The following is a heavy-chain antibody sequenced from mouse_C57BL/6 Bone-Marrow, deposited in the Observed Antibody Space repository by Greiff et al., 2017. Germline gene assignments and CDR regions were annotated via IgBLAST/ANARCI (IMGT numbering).Heavy chain of an antibody. CDR1: GYTFTDYE. J-gene: IGHJ2*01. Sequence: QVQLQQSGAELVRPGASVTLSCKASGYTFTDYEMHWVKQTPVHGLEWIGAIDPETGGTAYNQKFKGKAILTADKSSSTAYMELRSLTSEDSAVYYCTRGAYYFDYWGRGTTLTVSS. CDR2: IDPETGGT. V-gene: IGHV1-15*01. CDR3: TRGAYYFDY.